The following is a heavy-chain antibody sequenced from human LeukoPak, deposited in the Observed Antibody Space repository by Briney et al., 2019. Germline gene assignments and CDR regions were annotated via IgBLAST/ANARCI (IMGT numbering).Heavy chain of an antibody. D-gene: IGHD3-10*02. CDR2: SSSSGSTI. V-gene: IGHV3-48*03. J-gene: IGHJ6*04. Sequence: PGGSLRLSCAASGFTFSSYEMNWVRQAPGKRLEWVSYSSSSGSTIYYADSVKGRFTISRDNAKNSLYLQMNSLRAEDTAVYYCAELGITMIGGVWGKGTTVTISS. CDR3: AELGITMIGGV. CDR1: GFTFSSYE.